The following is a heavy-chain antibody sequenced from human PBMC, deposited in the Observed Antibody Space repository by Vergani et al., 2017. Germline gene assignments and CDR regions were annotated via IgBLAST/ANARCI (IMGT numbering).Heavy chain of an antibody. CDR3: ANSVIAGNVGVAYFGMDV. V-gene: IGHV3-30*02. CDR2: IRYDGTKR. J-gene: IGHJ6*02. D-gene: IGHD2/OR15-2a*01. Sequence: QVQLVESGGGVVQPGGSLRLSCIASGFTFRIYGMHWVRQAPGKGLEWVAFIRYDGTKRFYGDSVKGRFTISRDKSQNTVNLQMNSLRTEDTAVYFCANSVIAGNVGVAYFGMDVWGQGTMVTVSS. CDR1: GFTFRIYG.